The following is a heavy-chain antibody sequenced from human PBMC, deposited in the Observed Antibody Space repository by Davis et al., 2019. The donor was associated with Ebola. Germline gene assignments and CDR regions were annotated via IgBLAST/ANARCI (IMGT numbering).Heavy chain of an antibody. V-gene: IGHV4-59*01. CDR3: ARVAAGRGWY. Sequence: MPSETLSLTCTVSGGSISSYYWSWIRQPPGKGLEWIGYIYYSGSTNYNPSLKSRVTISVDTSKNQFSLKLSSVTAADTAVYYCARVAAGRGWYWGQGTLVTVSS. CDR2: IYYSGST. CDR1: GGSISSYY. J-gene: IGHJ4*02. D-gene: IGHD6-13*01.